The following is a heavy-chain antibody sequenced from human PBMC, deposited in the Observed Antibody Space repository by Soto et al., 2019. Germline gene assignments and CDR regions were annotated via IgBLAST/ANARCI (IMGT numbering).Heavy chain of an antibody. CDR2: IYYSGST. CDR1: GGSISSSSYY. J-gene: IGHJ4*02. Sequence: SETLSLTCTVSGGSISSSSYYWGWIRQPPGKGLEGIGSIYYSGSTYYNPSLKSRLTISVDTSKNQFSLKLSSVTAADTAVYYWASFLPATAITRYFDYWGQGTLVTVSS. CDR3: ASFLPATAITRYFDY. D-gene: IGHD2-2*02. V-gene: IGHV4-39*07.